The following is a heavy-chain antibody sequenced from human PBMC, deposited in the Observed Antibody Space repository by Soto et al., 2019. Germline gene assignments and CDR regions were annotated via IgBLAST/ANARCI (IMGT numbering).Heavy chain of an antibody. J-gene: IGHJ3*02. Sequence: QAQLVQSGAEVKKPGASVNISCTASGYTITNYGFIWVRQAPGHGLEWVGWISPNNGKTAYAQNLQCRVTTTRYNPTSTAYMELRSLRSDDTAVYYCARDIYGGNCCDAFDIWGQGTMVTVSS. D-gene: IGHD2-15*01. V-gene: IGHV1-18*01. CDR3: ARDIYGGNCCDAFDI. CDR2: ISPNNGKT. CDR1: GYTITNYG.